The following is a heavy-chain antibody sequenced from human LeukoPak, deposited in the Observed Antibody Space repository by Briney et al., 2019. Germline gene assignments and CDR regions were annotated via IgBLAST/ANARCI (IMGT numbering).Heavy chain of an antibody. CDR1: GYIFTSYG. Sequence: GASVKVSCKASGYIFTSYGISWVRQAPGQGLEWMGWINPNSGGTNYAQNFQGRVTMTRDTFIRTVYKDLSRLRSDDTAVHYCEYTYALGDYYMGGFDPWGQGTLVTVSS. J-gene: IGHJ5*02. CDR3: EYTYALGDYYMGGFDP. D-gene: IGHD3-10*01. V-gene: IGHV1-2*02. CDR2: INPNSGGT.